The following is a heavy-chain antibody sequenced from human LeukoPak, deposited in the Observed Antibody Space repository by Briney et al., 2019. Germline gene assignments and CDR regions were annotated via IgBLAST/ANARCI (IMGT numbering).Heavy chain of an antibody. D-gene: IGHD6-6*01. CDR2: ISSSSSYI. Sequence: GGSLRLSCAASGFTFSSYSMSWVRQAPGKGLEWVSSISSSSSYIYYADSVKGRFTISRDNAKNSLYLQMNSLRAEDTAVYYCARAHPEYSSSLWGQGTLVTVSS. V-gene: IGHV3-21*01. J-gene: IGHJ4*02. CDR1: GFTFSSYS. CDR3: ARAHPEYSSSL.